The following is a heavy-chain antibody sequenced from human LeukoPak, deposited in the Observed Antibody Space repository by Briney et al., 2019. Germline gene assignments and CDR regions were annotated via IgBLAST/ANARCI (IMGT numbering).Heavy chain of an antibody. J-gene: IGHJ4*02. Sequence: GGSLRLSCAASGFTFSTYAVNWVRHAPAKGLELVSAISSSGGTTYYADSVNGRFSSSSDNSKNTLYLRMNSLRAEDTAIYYCAKDRSAWPTSFDSWGQGTLVTVSA. D-gene: IGHD3-3*01. CDR1: GFTFSTYA. CDR3: AKDRSAWPTSFDS. V-gene: IGHV3-23*01. CDR2: ISSSGGTT.